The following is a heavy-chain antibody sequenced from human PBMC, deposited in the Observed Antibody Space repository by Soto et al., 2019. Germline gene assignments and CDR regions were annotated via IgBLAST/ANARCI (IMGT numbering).Heavy chain of an antibody. V-gene: IGHV3-11*04. D-gene: IGHD3-10*01. Sequence: QVQLVESGGGLVKPGGSLRLSCAASGFTFSDSFMSWSRQTPGKGLEWLSYISGRDGNIYYADSVRGRFTISRDNAKNSVYLQMNSLRAEDTAVYYCARERTFGENNHNYMDVWGTGITVTVSS. CDR1: GFTFSDSF. CDR3: ARERTFGENNHNYMDV. J-gene: IGHJ6*03. CDR2: ISGRDGNI.